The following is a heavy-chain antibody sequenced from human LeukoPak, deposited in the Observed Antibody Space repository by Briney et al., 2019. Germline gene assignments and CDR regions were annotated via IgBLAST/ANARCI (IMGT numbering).Heavy chain of an antibody. CDR3: ARDRDSSSWYVIDY. V-gene: IGHV1-2*04. CDR2: INPNSGGT. D-gene: IGHD6-13*01. CDR1: GYSFTGYY. J-gene: IGHJ4*02. Sequence: ASVKVSCKASGYSFTGYYIHWVRQAPGQGLEWMGWINPNSGGTNYAQKFQGWVTMTRDTSISTAYMELSRLRSDDTAVYYCARDRDSSSWYVIDYWGQGTLVTVSS.